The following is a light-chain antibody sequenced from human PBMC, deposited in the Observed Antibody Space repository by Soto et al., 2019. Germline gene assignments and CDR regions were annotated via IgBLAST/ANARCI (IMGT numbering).Light chain of an antibody. CDR3: QQRSNWPPIT. J-gene: IGKJ5*01. CDR1: QSVSSSN. V-gene: IGKV3D-20*02. Sequence: EIVLTQSPGTLSLSPGDRATLYCRSSQSVSSSNLAWYQQKRGQAPRLLIYGASTRATGIPARFSGSGSGTEFTLTISSLQSEDFAVYYCQQRSNWPPITFGQGTRLEIK. CDR2: GAS.